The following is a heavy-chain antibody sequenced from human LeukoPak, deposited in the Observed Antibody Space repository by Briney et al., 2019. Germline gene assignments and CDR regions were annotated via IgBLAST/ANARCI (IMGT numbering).Heavy chain of an antibody. V-gene: IGHV3-48*01. Sequence: PGGSLRLSCAASGFTFSLNSMNWVRQAPGKGLEWVSYFGDDIYYADSVEGRFTISRDNAKNSLYLQMNSLRAEDTAVYYCARDSGWSFDYWGQGTLVTVSS. CDR2: FGDDI. CDR3: ARDSGWSFDY. CDR1: GFTFSLNS. D-gene: IGHD2-15*01. J-gene: IGHJ4*02.